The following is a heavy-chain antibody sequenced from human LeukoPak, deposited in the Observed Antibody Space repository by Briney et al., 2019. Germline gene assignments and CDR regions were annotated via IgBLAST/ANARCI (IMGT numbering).Heavy chain of an antibody. CDR2: ISAYNGNT. J-gene: IGHJ6*02. CDR1: GYTFTSYD. Sequence: GASVKVSCKASGYTFTSYDINWVRQAPGQGLEWMGWISAYNGNTNYAQKLQGRVTMTTDTSTSTAYMELRSLRSDDTAVYYCARAYYDILTGYKGRMGMDVWGQGTTVTVFS. CDR3: ARAYYDILTGYKGRMGMDV. D-gene: IGHD3-9*01. V-gene: IGHV1-18*01.